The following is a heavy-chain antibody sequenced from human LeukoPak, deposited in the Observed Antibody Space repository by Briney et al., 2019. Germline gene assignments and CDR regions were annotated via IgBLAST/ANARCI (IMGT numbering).Heavy chain of an antibody. CDR2: ISGSGGST. Sequence: PGGSLRLSCAASGFPFSNYGMSWVRQAPGKGLEWVSAISGSGGSTYSADSVKGRFTISRDNSKNTLYLQMNTLRPEDTAVYYCAKTERDIVVVPDAIFDFWGQGTLVTVSS. CDR3: AKTERDIVVVPDAIFDF. CDR1: GFPFSNYG. D-gene: IGHD2-2*01. V-gene: IGHV3-23*01. J-gene: IGHJ4*02.